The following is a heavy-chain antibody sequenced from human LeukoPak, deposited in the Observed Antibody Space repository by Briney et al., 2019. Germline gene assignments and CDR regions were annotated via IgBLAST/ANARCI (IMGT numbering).Heavy chain of an antibody. CDR3: ARPHSSGWYGVYDT. J-gene: IGHJ3*02. CDR2: FAYSGTT. D-gene: IGHD6-19*01. V-gene: IGHV4-59*08. CDR1: DGSISSHY. Sequence: PSETLSLTGKVSDGSISSHYWSWIRQPPGKGLGGIGHFAYSGTTSYNASLKSRVTISVDTSKNQFSLKLTSVTAADTAVYYCARPHSSGWYGVYDTWGQGTMVTVSS.